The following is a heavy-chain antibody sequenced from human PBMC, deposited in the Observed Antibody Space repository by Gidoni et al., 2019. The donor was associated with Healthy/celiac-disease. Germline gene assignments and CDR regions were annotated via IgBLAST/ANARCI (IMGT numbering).Heavy chain of an antibody. V-gene: IGHV3-53*01. CDR3: ARAHKSGFGGVIANWFDP. D-gene: IGHD3-16*02. J-gene: IGHJ5*02. CDR1: GFPVSSTY. CDR2: ICSGGST. Sequence: EVQLVESGGGLLQPGGSLRLSCAASGFPVSSTYMSWVRQAPAKGLEWVSVICSGGSTYYADSVKGRFTITRDNSKNTLYLQMNSLRAEDTAVYYCARAHKSGFGGVIANWFDPWGQGTLVTVSS.